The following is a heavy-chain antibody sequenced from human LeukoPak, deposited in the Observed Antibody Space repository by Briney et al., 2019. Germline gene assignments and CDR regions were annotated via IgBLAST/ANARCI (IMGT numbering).Heavy chain of an antibody. V-gene: IGHV3-23*01. D-gene: IGHD1-26*01. CDR3: AKDLGRYRNNFFDY. J-gene: IGHJ4*02. Sequence: PGGPLRLSCAASGFTFSSIAMSWVRQAPDKGLEWVSTISGSGGGTYYADSVKGRSTISRDDSKNTLYLQMNSLRGDDTAVYYCAKDLGRYRNNFFDYWGQGNLVTVSS. CDR2: ISGSGGGT. CDR1: GFTFSSIA.